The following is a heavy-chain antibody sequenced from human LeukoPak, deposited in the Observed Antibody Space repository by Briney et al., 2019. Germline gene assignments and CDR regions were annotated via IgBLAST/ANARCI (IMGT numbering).Heavy chain of an antibody. CDR1: GYSFPNYW. V-gene: IGHV5-51*01. CDR2: IYPGDSHT. Sequence: GESLKISCKGSGYSFPNYWIGWVRQMPGKGLEWMGIIYPGDSHTRYSPSFQDQVTISVDKSISTAYLQWISLKASDTAMYYCAIGPYAYTSSATLGSYNWFDPWGQGSLVTVSS. J-gene: IGHJ5*02. D-gene: IGHD2-2*02. CDR3: AIGPYAYTSSATLGSYNWFDP.